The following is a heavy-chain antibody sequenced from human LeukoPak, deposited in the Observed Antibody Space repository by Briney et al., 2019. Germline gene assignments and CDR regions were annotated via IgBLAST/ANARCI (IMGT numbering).Heavy chain of an antibody. CDR2: ISSSGSTI. CDR1: GFTFSSYN. CDR3: AREERYCSSTSCPVHYYYYYMDV. V-gene: IGHV3-48*04. Sequence: GGSLRLSCAASGFTFSSYNMNWVRQAPGKGLEWVSYISSSGSTIYYADSVKGRFTISRDNAKNSLYLQMNSLRAEDTAVYYCAREERYCSSTSCPVHYYYYYMDVWGKGTTVTVSS. D-gene: IGHD2-2*01. J-gene: IGHJ6*03.